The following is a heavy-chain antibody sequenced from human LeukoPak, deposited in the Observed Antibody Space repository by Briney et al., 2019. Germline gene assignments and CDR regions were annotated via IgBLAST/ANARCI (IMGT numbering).Heavy chain of an antibody. CDR2: IYHSGST. J-gene: IGHJ6*03. CDR1: GGSISSSSFH. CDR3: ARVNDSSGYYYYYMDV. Sequence: SETLSLTCTVSGGSISSSSFHWGWIRQPPGKGLEWIGSIYHSGSTNYNPSLKSRVTISVDTSKNQFSLKLSSVTAADTAVYYCARVNDSSGYYYYYMDVWGKGTTVTISS. D-gene: IGHD3-22*01. V-gene: IGHV4-39*07.